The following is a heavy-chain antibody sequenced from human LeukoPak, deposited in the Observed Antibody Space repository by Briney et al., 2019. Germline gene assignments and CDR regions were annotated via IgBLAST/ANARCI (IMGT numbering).Heavy chain of an antibody. J-gene: IGHJ4*02. Sequence: SETLSLTCTVSGGSISNYYWSWIRQPPGKGLEWIGYIYYSGSTNYNPSLKSRVTISVDTSKNQFSLKLSSVTAADTAVYYCATSLRGYYDCWGQGTLVTASS. CDR2: IYYSGST. V-gene: IGHV4-59*03. CDR3: ATSLRGYYDC. D-gene: IGHD3-22*01. CDR1: GGSISNYY.